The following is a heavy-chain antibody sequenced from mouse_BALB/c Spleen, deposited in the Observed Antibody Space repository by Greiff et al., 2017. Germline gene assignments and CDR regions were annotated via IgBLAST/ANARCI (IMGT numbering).Heavy chain of an antibody. CDR1: GYTFSSYW. CDR3: ARGAFITTVVAPMDY. V-gene: IGHV1-9*01. D-gene: IGHD1-1*01. Sequence: QVQLKQSGAELMKPGASVKISCKATGYTFSSYWIEWVKQRPGHGLEWIGEILPGSGSTNYNEKFKGKATFTADTSSNTAYMQLSSLTSEDSAVYYCARGAFITTVVAPMDYWGQGTSVTVSS. CDR2: ILPGSGST. J-gene: IGHJ4*01.